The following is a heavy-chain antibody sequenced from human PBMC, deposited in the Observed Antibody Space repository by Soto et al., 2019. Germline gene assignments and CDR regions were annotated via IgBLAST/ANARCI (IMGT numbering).Heavy chain of an antibody. J-gene: IGHJ4*02. Sequence: QVQLVQSGAEVKKPGSSVKVSCKASGGTFNNYAISWVRQAPGKGLEWMGGIVPIFNTSHFAEKFQGRLTLTADKSTSTAVMELIGLRSDDTAVYLFATQQQLTTFEFWGQGTLVSFSS. V-gene: IGHV1-69*06. CDR2: IVPIFNTS. CDR1: GGTFNNYA. CDR3: ATQQQLTTFEF. D-gene: IGHD6-13*01.